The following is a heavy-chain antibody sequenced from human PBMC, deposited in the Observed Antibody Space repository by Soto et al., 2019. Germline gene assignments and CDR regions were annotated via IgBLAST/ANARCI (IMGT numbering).Heavy chain of an antibody. J-gene: IGHJ3*02. D-gene: IGHD3-22*01. CDR2: IIPIFGTA. CDR3: ARSYYYDSSGYYYDAFDI. Sequence: QVQLVQSGAEVKKPGSSMKVSCKASGGTFSSYAISWVRQAPGQGLEWMGGIIPIFGTANYAQKFQGRVTITADEATSTAYMELSSLRSEDTAVYYCARSYYYDSSGYYYDAFDIWGQGTMVTVSS. V-gene: IGHV1-69*01. CDR1: GGTFSSYA.